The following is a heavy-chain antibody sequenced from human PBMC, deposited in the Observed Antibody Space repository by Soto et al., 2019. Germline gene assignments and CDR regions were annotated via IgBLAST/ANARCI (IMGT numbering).Heavy chain of an antibody. Sequence: QEQLVQSGAVVKEPGASVTVSCKASGYSFTSYDINWVRQAAGHGLEWMGWLNTNSGRTGYAQKFQGRVTMTMDTSSSTAYMELNSLRSDDTAVYYCARVPASLDPWGQGTLVTVSS. CDR2: LNTNSGRT. CDR1: GYSFTSYD. CDR3: ARVPASLDP. J-gene: IGHJ5*02. V-gene: IGHV1-8*01.